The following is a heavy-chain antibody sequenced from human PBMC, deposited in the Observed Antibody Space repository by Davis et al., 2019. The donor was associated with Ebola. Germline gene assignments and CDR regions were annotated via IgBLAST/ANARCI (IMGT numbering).Heavy chain of an antibody. Sequence: ASVKVSCKASGYTFTSYDINWVRQATGQGLEWMGWMNPNSGNTGYAQKFQGRVTITRNTSISTAYMELRSLRSDDTAVYYCARGGGSYSAYWYFDLWGRGTLVTVSS. CDR1: GYTFTSYD. J-gene: IGHJ2*01. V-gene: IGHV1-8*03. CDR3: ARGGGSYSAYWYFDL. D-gene: IGHD1-26*01. CDR2: MNPNSGNT.